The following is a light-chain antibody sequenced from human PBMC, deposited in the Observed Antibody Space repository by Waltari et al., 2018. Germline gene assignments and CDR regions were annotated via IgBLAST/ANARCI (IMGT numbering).Light chain of an antibody. CDR1: QSIGDS. Sequence: DIQMTQSPSTLSASLGDRVNIPCRASQSIGDSLAWYQQKPGKAPKLLVFKASTLERGVPSRFGGSGSGTEFTLTITSLQPDDVATYYCQQYGSRWTFGQGTKVEVK. CDR2: KAS. V-gene: IGKV1-5*03. CDR3: QQYGSRWT. J-gene: IGKJ1*01.